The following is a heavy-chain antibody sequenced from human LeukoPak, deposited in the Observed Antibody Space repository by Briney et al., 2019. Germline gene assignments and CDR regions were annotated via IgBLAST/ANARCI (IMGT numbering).Heavy chain of an antibody. D-gene: IGHD2-2*01. CDR2: IYPRDGST. CDR3: ARVVPAGSYYYGMDV. Sequence: GASVKVSCKASGYTFTNNYLHWVRQAPGQGLEWMGMIYPRDGSTSYAQNFQGRVTVTRDTSTTTVHMELRGLRSEDTAVYYCARVVPAGSYYYGMDVWGQGTTVTVSS. J-gene: IGHJ6*02. V-gene: IGHV1-46*01. CDR1: GYTFTNNY.